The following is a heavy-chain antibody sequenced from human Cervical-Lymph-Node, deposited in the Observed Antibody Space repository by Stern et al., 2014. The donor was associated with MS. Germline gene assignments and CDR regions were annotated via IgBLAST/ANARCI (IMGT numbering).Heavy chain of an antibody. Sequence: VQLVQSGAEVKKPGESLKISCQGSAYTFTNFWIAWVRQVPGKGLEWMGLMHPRDSDIAYSPSFQGHVTISVDKSISTAYLQWSSLKPSDTAMYYCARFHSNSGLDFWGQGTLVTVSS. V-gene: IGHV5-51*03. CDR3: ARFHSNSGLDF. CDR1: AYTFTNFW. J-gene: IGHJ4*02. D-gene: IGHD6-6*01. CDR2: MHPRDSDI.